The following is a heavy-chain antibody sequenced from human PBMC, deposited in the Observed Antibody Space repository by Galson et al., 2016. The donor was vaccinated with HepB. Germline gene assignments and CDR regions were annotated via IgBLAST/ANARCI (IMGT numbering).Heavy chain of an antibody. Sequence: SLRLSCAASGFSLSRYGMHWVRQAPGKGLEWVAVTSDNESNKYYGDSVKGRFTISRNNSKNTLYLQMNGLRPEDTAVYYCVKTGLADFDFWGQGTLVTVSS. V-gene: IGHV3-30*18. CDR3: VKTGLADFDF. CDR1: GFSLSRYG. J-gene: IGHJ4*02. CDR2: TSDNESNK. D-gene: IGHD3/OR15-3a*01.